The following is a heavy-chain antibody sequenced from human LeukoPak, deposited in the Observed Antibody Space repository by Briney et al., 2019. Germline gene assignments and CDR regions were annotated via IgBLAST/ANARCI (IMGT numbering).Heavy chain of an antibody. Sequence: VASVKVSCKASGYTFTSYYMHWVRQAPGQGLEWMGIINPSGGSTSYAQKFQGRVTMTEDTSTDTAYMELSSLRSEDTAVYYCATDSGLRWSPKYFDLWGRGTLVTVSS. CDR1: GYTFTSYY. V-gene: IGHV1-46*01. CDR2: INPSGGST. CDR3: ATDSGLRWSPKYFDL. D-gene: IGHD4-23*01. J-gene: IGHJ2*01.